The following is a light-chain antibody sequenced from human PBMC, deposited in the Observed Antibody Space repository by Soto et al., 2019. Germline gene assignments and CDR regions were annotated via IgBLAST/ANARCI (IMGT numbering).Light chain of an antibody. J-gene: IGLJ2*01. V-gene: IGLV2-14*01. Sequence: QSALTQPASVSGSPGQSITISCTGTTGDIGGYNFVSWYQQHPGKAPKLVIYEVRNRPSGVSNRFSGSKSDTTASLTISGLPPEDEADYYCSSFSRTSTYVVFGGGTKLTVL. CDR3: SSFSRTSTYVV. CDR2: EVR. CDR1: TGDIGGYNF.